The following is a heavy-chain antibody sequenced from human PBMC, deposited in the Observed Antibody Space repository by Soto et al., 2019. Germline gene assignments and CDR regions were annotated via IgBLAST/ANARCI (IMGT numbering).Heavy chain of an antibody. CDR1: GGTFSTSS. V-gene: IGHV1-69*14. CDR3: ARGHEYGGNSDAYDI. J-gene: IGHJ3*02. Sequence: QVQLVQSGAEVKKPGSSVKVSCKASGGTFSTSSINWLRQAPGQRPEWRGNIRPIFGTADYAQKFRDRVTITADKSTNTAYMELRSLFSEDAAVYYCARGHEYGGNSDAYDIWGQGTVVTVSS. CDR2: IRPIFGTA. D-gene: IGHD4-17*01.